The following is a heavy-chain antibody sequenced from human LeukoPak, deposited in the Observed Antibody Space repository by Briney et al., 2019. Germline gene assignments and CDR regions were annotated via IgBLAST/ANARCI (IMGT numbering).Heavy chain of an antibody. Sequence: ASVKVSCKASGYTFTSYDINWVRQATGQGLEWMGGIIPIFGTANYAQKFQGRVTITADKSTSTAYMELSSLRSEDTAVYYCARDPSSGYSYGYFDYWGQGTLVTVSS. CDR1: GYTFTSYD. J-gene: IGHJ4*02. V-gene: IGHV1-69*06. CDR2: IIPIFGTA. CDR3: ARDPSSGYSYGYFDY. D-gene: IGHD5-18*01.